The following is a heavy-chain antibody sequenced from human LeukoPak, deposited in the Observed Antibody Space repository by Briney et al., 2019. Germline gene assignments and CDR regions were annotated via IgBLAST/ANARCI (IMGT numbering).Heavy chain of an antibody. Sequence: GSLRLSCAASGFTFSSYWMSWVRQAPGKGLEWVANIKQDGSEKYYVDSVKGRFTISRDNAKNSLYLQMNSLRAEDTAVYYCARDLRLPIQAGTGFFDYWGQGTLVTVSS. CDR3: ARDLRLPIQAGTGFFDY. J-gene: IGHJ4*02. D-gene: IGHD6-19*01. CDR2: IKQDGSEK. CDR1: GFTFSSYW. V-gene: IGHV3-7*03.